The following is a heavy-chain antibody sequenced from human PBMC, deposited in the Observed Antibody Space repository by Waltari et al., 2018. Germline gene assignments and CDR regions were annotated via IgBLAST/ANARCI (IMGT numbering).Heavy chain of an antibody. V-gene: IGHV4-4*07. CDR2: IYTSGRT. Sequence: QVQLQESGPGLVKPSETLSLTCTVSGGSISSYYWSWIRQPAGKGLEWIGRIYTSGRTNYNPSLKSRVTMSVDTSKNQFALKLSSVTAADTAVYYCARDPSLAAAGYNWFDPWGQGTLVTVSS. J-gene: IGHJ5*02. D-gene: IGHD6-13*01. CDR1: GGSISSYY. CDR3: ARDPSLAAAGYNWFDP.